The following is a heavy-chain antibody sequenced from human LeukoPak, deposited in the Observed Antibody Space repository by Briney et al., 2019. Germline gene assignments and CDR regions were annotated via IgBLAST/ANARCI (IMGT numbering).Heavy chain of an antibody. CDR2: ITYDGSNE. Sequence: PGRSLRLSCAASGFTFSSYGMNWVRQAPGKGLEWVAVITYDGSNEYYADFVKGRFTISRDNSKNTLYLQMNSLRVEDTAVYYCAREGASGYDPSNWFDPWGQGTLVTVSS. V-gene: IGHV3-30-3*01. CDR1: GFTFSSYG. CDR3: AREGASGYDPSNWFDP. J-gene: IGHJ5*02. D-gene: IGHD5-12*01.